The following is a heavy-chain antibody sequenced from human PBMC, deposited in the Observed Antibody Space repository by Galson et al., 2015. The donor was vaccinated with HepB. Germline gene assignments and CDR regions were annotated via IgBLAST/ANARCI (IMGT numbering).Heavy chain of an antibody. CDR3: ARVGEVIPPGTLPWGPKKTPVGLDY. CDR2: ISATDGST. CDR1: GFSVTSHG. V-gene: IGHV3-23*01. J-gene: IGHJ4*02. D-gene: IGHD3-16*02. Sequence: SLRLSCAASGFSVTSHGMNWVRQAPGKGLEWVSGISATDGSTSYADSVKGRFAIYRDKSKNTLYWEMNSLRAEDTALYYCARVGEVIPPGTLPWGPKKTPVGLDYWGQGTLVTVSS.